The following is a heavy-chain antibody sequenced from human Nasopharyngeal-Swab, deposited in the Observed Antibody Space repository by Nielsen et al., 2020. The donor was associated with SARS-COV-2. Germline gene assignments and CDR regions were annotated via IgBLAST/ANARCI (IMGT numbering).Heavy chain of an antibody. CDR3: AKDLAVITGYFQH. CDR2: ISGSGGST. V-gene: IGHV3-23*01. Sequence: GASLQISCAASGFTFSSYAMSWVRQAPGKGLEWVSAISGSGGSTYYADSVKGRFTISRDNSKNTLYLQMNSLRAEDTAVYYCAKDLAVITGYFQHWGQGTLVTVFS. J-gene: IGHJ1*01. CDR1: GFTFSSYA. D-gene: IGHD3-22*01.